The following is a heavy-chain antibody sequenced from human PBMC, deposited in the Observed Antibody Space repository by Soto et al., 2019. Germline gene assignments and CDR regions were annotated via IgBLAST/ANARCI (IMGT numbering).Heavy chain of an antibody. CDR2: IVVGSGNT. J-gene: IGHJ4*02. Sequence: SVKVSCKASGFTFTSSAVQWVRQARGQRLEWIGWIVVGSGNTNYAQKFQERVTITRDMSTSTAYMELSSLRSEDTAVYYCAAGGSGSYYTLDYWGQGILVTVSS. D-gene: IGHD3-10*01. CDR1: GFTFTSSA. V-gene: IGHV1-58*01. CDR3: AAGGSGSYYTLDY.